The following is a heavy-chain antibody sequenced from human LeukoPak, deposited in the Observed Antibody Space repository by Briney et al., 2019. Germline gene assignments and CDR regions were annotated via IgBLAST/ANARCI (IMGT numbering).Heavy chain of an antibody. J-gene: IGHJ4*02. D-gene: IGHD3-10*01. CDR2: IIPTFGSA. CDR3: ARESIYGSGSYYKWALDY. V-gene: IGHV1-69*05. Sequence: AASVKVSCKASGYTFTGYYMHWVRQAPGQGLEWMGRIIPTFGSANYAQKFQGRVTITTDESTSTAYMDLSSLISDDTAVYYCARESIYGSGSYYKWALDYWGQGTLVTVSS. CDR1: GYTFTGYY.